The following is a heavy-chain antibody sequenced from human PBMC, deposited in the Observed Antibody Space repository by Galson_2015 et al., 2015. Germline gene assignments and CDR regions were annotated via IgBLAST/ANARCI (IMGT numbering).Heavy chain of an antibody. D-gene: IGHD6-6*01. CDR3: AKVWSGSSSSEGY. CDR2: ISGSGGST. V-gene: IGHV3-23*01. Sequence: SLRLSCAASGFTFSSYAMSWVRQAPGKGLEWVSAISGSGGSTYYADSVKGRFTISRDNSKNTLYLQMNSLRAEDTAVYYCAKVWSGSSSSEGYWGQGTLVTVSS. J-gene: IGHJ4*02. CDR1: GFTFSSYA.